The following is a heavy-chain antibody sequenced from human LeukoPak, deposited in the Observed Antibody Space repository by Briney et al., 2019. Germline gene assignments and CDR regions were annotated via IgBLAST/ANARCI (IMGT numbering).Heavy chain of an antibody. V-gene: IGHV3-74*01. Sequence: GGSLRLSCAASGFTFSNYWMHWVRHAPGKGLVWVSRVNSDGSSTIYADSVKGRFTISRDNAKNTLYLHMNSLRAEDTAVYYCASMHYDSSGYPFDYWGQGTLVTVSS. CDR2: VNSDGSST. CDR1: GFTFSNYW. D-gene: IGHD3-22*01. J-gene: IGHJ4*02. CDR3: ASMHYDSSGYPFDY.